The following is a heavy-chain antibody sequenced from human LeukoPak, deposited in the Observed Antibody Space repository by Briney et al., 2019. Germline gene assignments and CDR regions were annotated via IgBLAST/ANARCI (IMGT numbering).Heavy chain of an antibody. V-gene: IGHV3-74*01. CDR1: GFTFSSYW. D-gene: IGHD1-1*01. Sequence: GGSLRLSCAASGFTFSSYWMHWVRQAPGKGLVWVSRTDGSSTSYADSVKGRFTISRDNSQNTLYLQMSSLRAEDTAVYYCAKGGTGLRYYYSMDVWGKGTTVTVSS. CDR3: AKGGTGLRYYYSMDV. J-gene: IGHJ6*03. CDR2: TDGSST.